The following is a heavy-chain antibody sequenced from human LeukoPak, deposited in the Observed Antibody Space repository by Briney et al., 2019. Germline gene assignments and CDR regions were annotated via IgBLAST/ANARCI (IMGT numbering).Heavy chain of an antibody. Sequence: PGRSLRLSCAASGFTFSSYAMHWVRQAPGKGLEWVAVISYDGSNKYYADSVKGRFTISRDNSKNTLYLQMNSLRAEDTAVYYCARGVYWGQETLVTVSS. V-gene: IGHV3-30-3*01. CDR3: ARGVY. CDR1: GFTFSSYA. J-gene: IGHJ4*02. CDR2: ISYDGSNK.